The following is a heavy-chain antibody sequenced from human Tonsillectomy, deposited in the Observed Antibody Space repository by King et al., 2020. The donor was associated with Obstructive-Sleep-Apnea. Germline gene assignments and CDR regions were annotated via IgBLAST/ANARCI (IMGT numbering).Heavy chain of an antibody. D-gene: IGHD3-10*01. CDR2: IYYSGST. Sequence: QLQESGPGLVKPSQTLSLTCTVSVVSISSGGDYWRWIRQHPGKGLEWIGYIYYSGSTYYNPSLKIRVTISVDTSKNQFSLKLSSVTAADTAVYYCARAYGSGRNWFDPWGQGTLVTVSS. CDR1: VVSISSGGDY. J-gene: IGHJ5*02. CDR3: ARAYGSGRNWFDP. V-gene: IGHV4-31*03.